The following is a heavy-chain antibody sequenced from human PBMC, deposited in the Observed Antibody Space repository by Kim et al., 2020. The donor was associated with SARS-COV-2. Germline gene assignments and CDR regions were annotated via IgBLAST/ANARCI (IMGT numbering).Heavy chain of an antibody. CDR2: IYWDDDK. CDR1: GFSLSTSGVG. Sequence: SGPTLVKPTQTLTLTCTFSGFSLSTSGVGVGWIRQPPGKALEWLALIYWDDDKRYSPSLKSRLTITKDTSKNQVVLTMTNMDPVDTATYYCAHSEGPTTTPDYDYVWGSYRTPAPPFDYWGQGTLVTVSS. J-gene: IGHJ4*02. D-gene: IGHD3-16*02. CDR3: AHSEGPTTTPDYDYVWGSYRTPAPPFDY. V-gene: IGHV2-5*02.